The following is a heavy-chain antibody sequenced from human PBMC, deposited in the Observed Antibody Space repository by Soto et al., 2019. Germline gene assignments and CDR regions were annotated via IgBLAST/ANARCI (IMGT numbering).Heavy chain of an antibody. D-gene: IGHD2-2*01. CDR3: VGARSLPPAAMVY. V-gene: IGHV3-23*01. J-gene: IGHJ4*02. CDR2: ISGSGGST. CDR1: GFTFSSYA. Sequence: EVQLLESGGGLVQPGGSLRLSCAASGFTFSSYAMSWVRQAPGKGLEWVSAISGSGGSTYYADSVKGRFTISRDNSKNTLHLQMNSLRAEDTAVYYWVGARSLPPAAMVYWGQGTLVTVSS.